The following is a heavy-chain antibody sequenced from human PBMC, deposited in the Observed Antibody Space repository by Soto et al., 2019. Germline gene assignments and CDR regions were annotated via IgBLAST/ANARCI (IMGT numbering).Heavy chain of an antibody. CDR2: ISSSSSYI. D-gene: IGHD2-2*01. V-gene: IGHV3-21*01. J-gene: IGHJ4*02. Sequence: EVQLVESGGGLVKPGGSLRLSCAASGFSFSRYSMNWVRQAPGKGLEWVSSISSSSSYIYYADSVKGRFTISRDNAKNSLYLQMNSLRAEDTAVYYCARDSCSSTSCFDWGQGTLVTVSS. CDR3: ARDSCSSTSCFD. CDR1: GFSFSRYS.